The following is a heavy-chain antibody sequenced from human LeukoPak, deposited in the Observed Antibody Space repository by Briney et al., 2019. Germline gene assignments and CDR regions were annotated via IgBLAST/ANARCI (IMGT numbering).Heavy chain of an antibody. CDR2: IISSSSYI. CDR3: AGGVTAIPTYFDY. V-gene: IGHV3-21*01. J-gene: IGHJ4*02. CDR1: GFIFSEXX. D-gene: IGHD2-21*02. Sequence: GGSLRLSCAASGFIFSEXXXNWVRQAPGKGXEXVTSIISSSSYIYYADSVKGRFTISRDNAKNSLYLQMNSLRAEDTAVYYCAGGVTAIPTYFDYWGQGTLVTVSS.